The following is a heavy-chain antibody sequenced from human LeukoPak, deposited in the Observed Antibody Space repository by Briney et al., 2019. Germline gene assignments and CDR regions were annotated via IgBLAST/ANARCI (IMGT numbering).Heavy chain of an antibody. Sequence: GGSLRLSCAVSGFTFSDYGMHWVRQAPGKGLEWVAVIWYDGTNKYYADSVEGRFTISRDNSKNTLVLQMNSLRVEDTAVYYCVRDQEGYCSGGTCYLGFDSWGQGTLVTVSS. V-gene: IGHV3-33*01. J-gene: IGHJ4*02. D-gene: IGHD2-15*01. CDR1: GFTFSDYG. CDR2: IWYDGTNK. CDR3: VRDQEGYCSGGTCYLGFDS.